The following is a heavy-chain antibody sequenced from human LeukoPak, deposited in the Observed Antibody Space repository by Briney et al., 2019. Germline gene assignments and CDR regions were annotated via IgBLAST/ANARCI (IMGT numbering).Heavy chain of an antibody. D-gene: IGHD6-19*01. J-gene: IGHJ4*02. CDR1: GFTFSSYS. CDR3: ARASAVAGTRHH. V-gene: IGHV3-21*01. Sequence: GGSLRLSCAASGFTFSSYSMNWVRQAPGKGLEWVSSISSSSSYRYYADSVKGRFTISRDNAKNSLYLQMNSLRAEDTAVYYCARASAVAGTRHHWGQGTLVTVSS. CDR2: ISSSSSYR.